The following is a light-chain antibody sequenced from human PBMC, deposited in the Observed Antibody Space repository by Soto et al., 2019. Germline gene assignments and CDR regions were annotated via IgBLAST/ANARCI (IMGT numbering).Light chain of an antibody. Sequence: QSALTQPRSVSESPGQSVTISCTGTSRDVGAYNYVSWFQQHPAEVPKLIIFDVNKRPSGVPDRFSGSKSGNTASLTISGLQAEDEADYYCCSFGGTYLVFGGGTKATVL. V-gene: IGLV2-11*01. J-gene: IGLJ3*02. CDR2: DVN. CDR3: CSFGGTYLV. CDR1: SRDVGAYNY.